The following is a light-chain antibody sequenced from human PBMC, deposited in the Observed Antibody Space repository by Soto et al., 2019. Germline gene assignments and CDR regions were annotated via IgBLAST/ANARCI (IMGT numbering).Light chain of an antibody. J-gene: IGLJ1*01. CDR3: CSDAGSYTS. V-gene: IGLV2-11*01. CDR1: SSDVGAYNY. Sequence: QSALTQPRSVSGSPGQSVTISCTGTSSDVGAYNYVSWYQQHPGKAPKLMIYDVSKRPSGVPDLFSGSKSGNTAFLTTSGHQAEEEADYYCCSDAGSYTSFGTGTKLTVL. CDR2: DVS.